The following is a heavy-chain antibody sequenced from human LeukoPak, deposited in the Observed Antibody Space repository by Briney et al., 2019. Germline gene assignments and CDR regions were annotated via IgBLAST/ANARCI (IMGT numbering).Heavy chain of an antibody. CDR3: ARAKANWGSGDY. Sequence: ASVKVSCKASEYTFTDYYVHWVRQAPGQGLEWMGWINPNTGGANYAQKFQGRVTMTRDTSISTGYLVLSGLRSDDTAVYYCARAKANWGSGDYWGQGTLVTVSS. J-gene: IGHJ4*02. D-gene: IGHD7-27*01. CDR2: INPNTGGA. V-gene: IGHV1-2*02. CDR1: EYTFTDYY.